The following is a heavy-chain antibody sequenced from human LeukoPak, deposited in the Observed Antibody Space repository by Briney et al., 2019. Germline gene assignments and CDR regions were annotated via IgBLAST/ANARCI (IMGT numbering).Heavy chain of an antibody. V-gene: IGHV1-69*04. D-gene: IGHD2-2*01. CDR1: GGTFSSYT. CDR3: ARDARYCSSTSCQTDAFDI. Sequence: SVKVSCKASGGTFSSYTISWVRQAPGQGLEWMGRIIPILGIANYAQKFQGRVTITADKSTSTAYMELSSPRSEDTAVYYCARDARYCSSTSCQTDAFDIWGQGTMVTVSS. J-gene: IGHJ3*02. CDR2: IIPILGIA.